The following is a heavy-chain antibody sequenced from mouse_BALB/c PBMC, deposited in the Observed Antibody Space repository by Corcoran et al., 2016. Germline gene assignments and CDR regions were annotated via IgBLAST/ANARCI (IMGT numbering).Heavy chain of an antibody. D-gene: IGHD1-1*01. CDR2: IHPYNDGT. V-gene: IGHV1S136*01. CDR1: GYTFTSYV. J-gene: IGHJ1*01. Sequence: EVQLQQSGPELVKPGASVKMSCKASGYTFTSYVMHWVKQKPGQGLEWIGYIHPYNDGTKYNEKFKGKATLTSDTSSSTAYMELSSLTSEDSAVYYCAREPYYYGSIHWYFDVWGAGTTVTVSS. CDR3: AREPYYYGSIHWYFDV.